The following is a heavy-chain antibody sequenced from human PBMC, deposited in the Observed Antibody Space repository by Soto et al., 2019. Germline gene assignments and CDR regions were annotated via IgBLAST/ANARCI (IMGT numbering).Heavy chain of an antibody. CDR3: AKQIPAAGSDY. CDR1: GFTFSSYA. D-gene: IGHD6-13*01. V-gene: IGHV3-23*01. CDR2: ISPGGGSP. Sequence: EVQLLESGGGLVQPGGSLRLSCAASGFTFSSYAMNWVRQAPGKGLEWVSAISPGGGSPYYTDSVKGRFTISRDNSKNTLYRQMNSLRAEDTAVYYCAKQIPAAGSDYWGQGTLVTVSS. J-gene: IGHJ4*02.